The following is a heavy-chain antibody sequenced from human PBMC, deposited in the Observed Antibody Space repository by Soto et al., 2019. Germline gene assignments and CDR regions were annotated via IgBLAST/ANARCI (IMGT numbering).Heavy chain of an antibody. Sequence: QVQLQESGPGLVKPSQTLSLTCTVSGGSISSGGYYWSWILQHPGKGLEWFVYIYYSGSTYYNLSQESRVNISVDTSKNPFYLKLSSVAAADTAVYYGARGDSSRLHWFDPWGQGTLVPVSS. CDR3: ARGDSSRLHWFDP. J-gene: IGHJ5*02. D-gene: IGHD6-13*01. V-gene: IGHV4-31*03. CDR2: IYYSGST. CDR1: GGSISSGGYY.